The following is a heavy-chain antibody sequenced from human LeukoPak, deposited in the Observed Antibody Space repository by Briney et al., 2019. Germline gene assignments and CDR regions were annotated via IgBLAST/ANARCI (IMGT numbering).Heavy chain of an antibody. D-gene: IGHD3-10*01. J-gene: IGHJ5*02. CDR2: INHSGST. CDR1: GGSFSGYY. CDR3: ARGTPHYYGSGSYYISRFDP. V-gene: IGHV4-34*01. Sequence: SETLSLTCAVYGGSFSGYYWSWIRQPPGKGLEWIGEINHSGSTNYNPSLKSRVTISLDASKNHFSLKLSSVTAADTAVYYCARGTPHYYGSGSYYISRFDPWGQGTLVTVSS.